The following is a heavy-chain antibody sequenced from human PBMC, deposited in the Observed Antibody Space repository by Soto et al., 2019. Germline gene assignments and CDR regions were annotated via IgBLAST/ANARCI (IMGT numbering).Heavy chain of an antibody. CDR3: ARERTYFGDY. D-gene: IGHD3-9*01. CDR2: MNPNSGNT. Sequence: QVQLVQSGAEVKKSGASVKVSCKASGYTFTSYDINWVRQATGQGLEWMGWMNPNSGNTGYAQKFXGXLXMTXNTSISTAYMELSSLRSEDTAVYYCARERTYFGDYWGQGTLVTVSS. J-gene: IGHJ4*02. V-gene: IGHV1-8*01. CDR1: GYTFTSYD.